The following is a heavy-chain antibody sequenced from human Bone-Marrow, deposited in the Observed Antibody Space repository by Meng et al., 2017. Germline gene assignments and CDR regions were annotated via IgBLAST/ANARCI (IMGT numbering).Heavy chain of an antibody. CDR3: ARGGAHYYDSSGYYRNDAFDI. J-gene: IGHJ3*02. CDR2: ISAYNGNT. D-gene: IGHD3-22*01. V-gene: IGHV1-18*01. CDR1: GYTFTSYG. Sequence: QVQLVQPGAEVKKPGASVKVSCKASGYTFTSYGISWVRQAPGQGLEWMGWISAYNGNTNYAQKLQGRVTMTTDTSTSTAYMELRSLRSDDTAVYYCARGGAHYYDSSGYYRNDAFDIWGQGTMVTVSS.